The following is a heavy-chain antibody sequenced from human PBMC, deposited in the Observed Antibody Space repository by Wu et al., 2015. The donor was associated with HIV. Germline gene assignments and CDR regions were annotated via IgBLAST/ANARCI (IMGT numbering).Heavy chain of an antibody. CDR2: INPSGGST. CDR1: GYSFTSYY. J-gene: IGHJ3*02. V-gene: IGHV1-46*01. Sequence: QVQLVQSGAEVKKPGASVKVSCKASGYSFTSYYMHWVRQAPGQGLEWMGIINPSGGSTSYAQKFQGRVTMTRDKSTSTVYMELRSLRSEDTAVYYCAREGGSHSAFDIWGQGTMVTVSS. CDR3: AREGGSHSAFDI. D-gene: IGHD1-26*01.